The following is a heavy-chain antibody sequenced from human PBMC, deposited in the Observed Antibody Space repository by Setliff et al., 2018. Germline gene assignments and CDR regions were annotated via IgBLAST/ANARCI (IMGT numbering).Heavy chain of an antibody. D-gene: IGHD3-10*01. CDR1: GASISSRRSY. Sequence: SETLSLTCTVYGASISSRRSYWGWFRQPAGKGLEWIGQIYTSWSTNYNPSLKSLVTISLDTSKNLFSLSLSSVTAADTAVYYCARMIGVKYMDDWGKGTTVTVSS. CDR3: ARMIGVKYMDD. V-gene: IGHV4-61*09. J-gene: IGHJ6*03. CDR2: IYTSWST.